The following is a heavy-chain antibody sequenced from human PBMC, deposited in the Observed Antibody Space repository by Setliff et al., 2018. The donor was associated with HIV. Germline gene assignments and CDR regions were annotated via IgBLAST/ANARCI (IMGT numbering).Heavy chain of an antibody. D-gene: IGHD6-19*01. CDR2: IYYSGRT. V-gene: IGHV4-39*01. CDR1: GVSISSSSYY. CDR3: ARHDGGGWYVRVLATSFDY. Sequence: ETLSLTCTVSGVSISSSSYYWGWIRQPPGKGLEWIGSIYYSGRTYYNPSLKSRVTISVDTSKNQFSLKLSSVTAADTAVYYCARHDGGGWYVRVLATSFDYWGQGTLVTVSS. J-gene: IGHJ4*02.